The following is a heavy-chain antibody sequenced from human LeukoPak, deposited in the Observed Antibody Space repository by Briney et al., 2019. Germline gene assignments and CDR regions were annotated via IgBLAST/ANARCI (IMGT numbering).Heavy chain of an antibody. CDR3: ARVLTTEYYYYYYMDV. CDR2: INHSGST. D-gene: IGHD4/OR15-4a*01. V-gene: IGHV4-34*01. CDR1: GGSFSGYY. J-gene: IGHJ6*03. Sequence: SETLSLTCAVYGGSFSGYYWSWIRQPPGKGLEWIGEINHSGSTNYNPSLKSRVTISVDKSKNQFSLKLSSVTAADTAVYYCARVLTTEYYYYYYMDVWGKGTTVTVSS.